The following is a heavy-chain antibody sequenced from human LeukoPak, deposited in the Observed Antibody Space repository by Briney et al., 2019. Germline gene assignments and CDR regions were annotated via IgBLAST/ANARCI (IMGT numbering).Heavy chain of an antibody. Sequence: SVKVSCKASGYTFTNYGISWVRQAPGQGLEWMGGIIPIFGTANYAQKFQGRVTITADRSTSTAYMELSSLRSEDTAVYYCARDSGGYCSGGSCSYYYYYMDVWGKGTTVTVSS. D-gene: IGHD2-15*01. V-gene: IGHV1-69*06. J-gene: IGHJ6*03. CDR1: GYTFTNYG. CDR2: IIPIFGTA. CDR3: ARDSGGYCSGGSCSYYYYYMDV.